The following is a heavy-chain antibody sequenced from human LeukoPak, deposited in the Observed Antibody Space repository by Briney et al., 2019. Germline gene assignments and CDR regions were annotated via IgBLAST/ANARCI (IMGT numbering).Heavy chain of an antibody. CDR2: INPNSGGT. CDR1: GYTFTGYY. V-gene: IGHV1-2*02. J-gene: IGHJ3*02. D-gene: IGHD2-8*02. CDR3: ARVLVRTDAFDI. Sequence: ASVKVSCKASGYTFTGYYMHWVRQAPGQGLEWMGWINPNSGGTNYAQKFQGRVTMTRDTSISTAYMELSRLGSDDTAVYYCARVLVRTDAFDIWGQGTMVTVSS.